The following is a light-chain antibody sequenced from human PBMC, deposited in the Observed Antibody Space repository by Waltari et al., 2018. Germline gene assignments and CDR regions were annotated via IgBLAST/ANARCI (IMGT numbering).Light chain of an antibody. CDR1: QCISNN. CDR2: GAS. J-gene: IGKJ2*02. CDR3: QQYNTWPPST. Sequence: EIVMTQSPAALSVSPGERATLSCRASQCISNNLAWYQHRTGQPPRLLISGASTRATGVPARFSGSGSGTEFSLTISSLQSEDSAIYFCQQYNTWPPSTFGQGTKLEIK. V-gene: IGKV3-15*01.